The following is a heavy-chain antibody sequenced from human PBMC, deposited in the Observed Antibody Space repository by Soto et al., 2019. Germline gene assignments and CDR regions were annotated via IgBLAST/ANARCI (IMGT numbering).Heavy chain of an antibody. CDR1: GFTVSSNY. V-gene: IGHV3-53*01. Sequence: GGSLRLSCAASGFTVSSNYVSWVRQAPGKGLEWVSVIYSGGSTYYADSVKGRFTISRDNSKNTLYLQMNSLRAEDTAVYYCAKARTGYSIYYFDYWGQGTLVTVSS. CDR3: AKARTGYSIYYFDY. D-gene: IGHD6-13*01. CDR2: IYSGGST. J-gene: IGHJ4*02.